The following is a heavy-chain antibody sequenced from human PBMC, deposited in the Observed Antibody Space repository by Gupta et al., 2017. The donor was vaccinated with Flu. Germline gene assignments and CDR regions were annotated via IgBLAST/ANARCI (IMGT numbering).Heavy chain of an antibody. J-gene: IGHJ4*02. CDR2: IYFGGST. V-gene: IGHV4-39*01. CDR1: GGSVSSSSHY. CDR3: ARQNLMAARCYFDH. D-gene: IGHD6-6*01. Sequence: GGSVSSSSHYWGWIRQPPGRGLEWIGSIYFGGSTYYNPSLKSRVTISVDTSKNLFSLNLNSMTAADSAIYYCARQNLMAARCYFDHGGQGSLVTVSS.